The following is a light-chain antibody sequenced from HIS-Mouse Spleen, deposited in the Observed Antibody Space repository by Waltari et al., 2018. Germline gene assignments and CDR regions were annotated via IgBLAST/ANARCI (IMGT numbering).Light chain of an antibody. J-gene: IGLJ1*01. CDR3: CSYAGSSTYV. CDR1: SSAFGRYNL. V-gene: IGLV2-23*01. CDR2: EGS. Sequence: QSALTQPASVSGSPGQSITISCTGTSSAFGRYNLVPWYQQHPGKAPKLMIYEGSKRPSGVSNRFSGSKSGNTASLTISGLQAEDEADYYCCSYAGSSTYVFGTGTKVTVL.